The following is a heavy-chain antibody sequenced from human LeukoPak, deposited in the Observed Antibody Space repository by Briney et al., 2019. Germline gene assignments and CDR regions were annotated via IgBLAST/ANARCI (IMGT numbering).Heavy chain of an antibody. CDR1: GXTXTTSA. CDR3: AARYCSGGSCYPYYYYGMDV. D-gene: IGHD2-15*01. J-gene: IGHJ6*02. Sequence: VKVSCXXXGXTXTTSAVQWVRQARGQRLEWVGWIVVGSGNTNYAQKFQERVTVIRDMSTSTAYMELSSLRSEDTAVYYCAARYCSGGSCYPYYYYGMDVWGQGTTVTVSS. V-gene: IGHV1-58*01. CDR2: IVVGSGNT.